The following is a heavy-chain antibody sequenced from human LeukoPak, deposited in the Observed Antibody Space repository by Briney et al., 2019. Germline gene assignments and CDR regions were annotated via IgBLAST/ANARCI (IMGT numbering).Heavy chain of an antibody. CDR2: ITGSGGNR. Sequence: PGGSLRLSCAGSGFTFSNYAMIWVRQAPGKGLEWVSAITGSGGNRFYAGSVKGWFTISRDNSRNTLYLQMNSLRGDDTAVYYCAKDPNGDYIGAFDFQRWGQGTQVTVSS. J-gene: IGHJ1*01. V-gene: IGHV3-23*01. CDR1: GFTFSNYA. D-gene: IGHD4-17*01. CDR3: AKDPNGDYIGAFDFQR.